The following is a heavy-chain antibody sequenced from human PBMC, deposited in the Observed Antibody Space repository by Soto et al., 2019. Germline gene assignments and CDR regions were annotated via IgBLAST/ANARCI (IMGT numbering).Heavy chain of an antibody. D-gene: IGHD3-10*01. J-gene: IGHJ3*02. CDR1: GFTVSSYY. Sequence: EVQLVESGGGLVQPGGSLRLSCAASGFTVSSYYMSWVRQAPGKGLEWVSVIYSGGSTYYADSVKGRFTISRDNSKNTLYLQMNSLRAEDTAAYYCARVLLWFGESPDAFDIWGQGTMVTVSS. CDR3: ARVLLWFGESPDAFDI. CDR2: IYSGGST. V-gene: IGHV3-66*01.